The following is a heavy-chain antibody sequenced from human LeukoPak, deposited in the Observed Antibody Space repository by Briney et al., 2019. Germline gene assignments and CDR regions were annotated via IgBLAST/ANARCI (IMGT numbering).Heavy chain of an antibody. V-gene: IGHV3-48*01. D-gene: IGHD3-22*01. CDR3: ARDHDSSGYYYYYMDV. CDR1: GFTFNNYN. Sequence: QPGGSLRLSCAASGFTFNNYNMNWVRQAPGKGLEWVSYISSSSSTIYYADSVKGRFTISRDSAKNSLYLQMNSLRAEDTAVYYCARDHDSSGYYYYYMDVWGKGTTVTVSS. CDR2: ISSSSSTI. J-gene: IGHJ6*03.